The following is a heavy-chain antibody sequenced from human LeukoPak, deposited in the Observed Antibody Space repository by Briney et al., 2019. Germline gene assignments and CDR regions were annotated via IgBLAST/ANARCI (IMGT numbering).Heavy chain of an antibody. Sequence: PGRSLRLSCAASGFTFSSYAMHWVRQAPGKGLEWVAVISYDGSNKYYADSVKGRFTISRDNSKSTLYLQMNSLRAEDTAVYYCARDSGSYYSTFDYWGQGTLVTVSS. CDR3: ARDSGSYYSTFDY. V-gene: IGHV3-30-3*01. D-gene: IGHD3-10*01. CDR1: GFTFSSYA. J-gene: IGHJ4*02. CDR2: ISYDGSNK.